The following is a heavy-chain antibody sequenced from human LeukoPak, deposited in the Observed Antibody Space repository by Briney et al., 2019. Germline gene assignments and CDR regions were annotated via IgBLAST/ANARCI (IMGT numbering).Heavy chain of an antibody. V-gene: IGHV3-30*04. CDR3: AREDYISSWYPHYYMDV. Sequence: GGSLRLSCAASGFTFSSYVMHWVRQAPGKGLEWVAVISKDGSHKYYADSVKGRFTISRDNAKNSLYLQMNSLRAEDTAVYYCAREDYISSWYPHYYMDVWGKGTTVTISS. CDR1: GFTFSSYV. CDR2: ISKDGSHK. D-gene: IGHD6-13*01. J-gene: IGHJ6*03.